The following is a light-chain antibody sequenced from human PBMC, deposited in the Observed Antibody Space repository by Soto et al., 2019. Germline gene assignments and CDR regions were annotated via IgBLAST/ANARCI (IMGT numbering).Light chain of an antibody. Sequence: DIVLTQSPGTLSLSPGERATLSCRPSKSVSSSHLAWYQQKPGQAPRLLIYDASSRATGIPDRFSGSGSGTDFTLTISRLEPEDFAVYYCQQYDTSSWTFGQGTKVEI. J-gene: IGKJ1*01. CDR2: DAS. V-gene: IGKV3-20*01. CDR3: QQYDTSSWT. CDR1: KSVSSSH.